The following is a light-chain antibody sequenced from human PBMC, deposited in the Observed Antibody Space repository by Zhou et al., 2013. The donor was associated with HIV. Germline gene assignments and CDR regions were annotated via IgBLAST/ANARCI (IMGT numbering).Light chain of an antibody. V-gene: IGKV3-20*01. CDR3: QQYASSPGT. CDR2: GAS. Sequence: EILIWQSPVTLSLSPGERATLSCWASQSVTSAYLAWYQQKPGQPPRLLIYGASNRASGIPDRFSGSGSGTDFTLTISRLEPQDFAVYYCQQYASSPGTFGGGTKVEIK. CDR1: QSVTSAY. J-gene: IGKJ4*01.